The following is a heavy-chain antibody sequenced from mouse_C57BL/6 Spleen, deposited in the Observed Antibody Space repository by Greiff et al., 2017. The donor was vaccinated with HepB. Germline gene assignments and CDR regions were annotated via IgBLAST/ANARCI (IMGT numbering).Heavy chain of an antibody. D-gene: IGHD3-2*02. CDR2: IDPSDSYT. CDR3: ARGGDSSGYLFAY. CDR1: GYTFTSYW. J-gene: IGHJ3*01. Sequence: VQLQQPGAELVMPGASVKLSCKASGYTFTSYWMHWVKQRPGQGLEWIGEIDPSDSYTNYNQKFKGKSTLTVDKSSSTAYMQLSSLTSEDSAVYYCARGGDSSGYLFAYWGQGTLVTVSA. V-gene: IGHV1-69*01.